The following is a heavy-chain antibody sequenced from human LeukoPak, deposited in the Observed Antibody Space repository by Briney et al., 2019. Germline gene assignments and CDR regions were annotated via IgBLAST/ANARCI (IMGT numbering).Heavy chain of an antibody. J-gene: IGHJ4*02. CDR1: GFTFDDYA. D-gene: IGHD3-10*01. CDR3: ARDLTTGSAY. CDR2: ISWNSGSI. V-gene: IGHV3-9*01. Sequence: GGSLRLSCAASGFTFDDYAMHWVRQAPGKGLEWVSGISWNSGSIGYADSVKGRFTISRDNAKNSLYLQMNSLRAEDTAVYYCARDLTTGSAYWGQGTLVTVSS.